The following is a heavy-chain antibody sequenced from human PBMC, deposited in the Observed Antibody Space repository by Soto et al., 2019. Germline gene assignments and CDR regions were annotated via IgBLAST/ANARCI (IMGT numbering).Heavy chain of an antibody. V-gene: IGHV3-23*01. Sequence: GGSLRLSCAASGFTFSNYAMSWVRQAPGKGLEWVSAISGGGESTYYADSVKGGFTISRDNAKNTLSLQVSSLRAEDTAEYYCARGPGDFWSGLALGSWGQGTLVTVSS. D-gene: IGHD3-3*01. J-gene: IGHJ4*02. CDR3: ARGPGDFWSGLALGS. CDR2: ISGGGEST. CDR1: GFTFSNYA.